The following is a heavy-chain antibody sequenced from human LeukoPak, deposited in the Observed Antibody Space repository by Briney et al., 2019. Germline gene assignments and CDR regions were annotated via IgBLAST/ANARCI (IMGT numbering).Heavy chain of an antibody. D-gene: IGHD3-10*01. CDR2: ISAYNGNT. Sequence: GASVKVSCKASGYTFTSYGISWVRQAPGQGLEGMGWISAYNGNTNYAQKLQGRVTMTTDTSTSTAYMELRSLRSDDTAVYYCARDYYGSGSYYYGMDVWGQGTTVTVSS. CDR1: GYTFTSYG. CDR3: ARDYYGSGSYYYGMDV. J-gene: IGHJ6*02. V-gene: IGHV1-18*01.